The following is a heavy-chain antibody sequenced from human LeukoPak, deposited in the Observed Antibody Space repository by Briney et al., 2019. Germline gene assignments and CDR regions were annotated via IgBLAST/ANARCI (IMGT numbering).Heavy chain of an antibody. CDR1: AFIFSGHW. V-gene: IGHV3-21*01. Sequence: GGSLRLSCEGSAFIFSGHWMNWVRQAPGKGLDWVSSISSSGGYIYYADSVKGRFTISRDNAKNSLYLQMNSLRAEDTAVYYCAREGAWYVSGSYSGYFYGMDVWGQGTTVTVSS. CDR3: AREGAWYVSGSYSGYFYGMDV. CDR2: ISSSGGYI. D-gene: IGHD3-10*01. J-gene: IGHJ6*02.